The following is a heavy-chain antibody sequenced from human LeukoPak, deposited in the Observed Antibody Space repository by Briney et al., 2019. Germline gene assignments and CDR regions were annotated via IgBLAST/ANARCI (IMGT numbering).Heavy chain of an antibody. V-gene: IGHV3-23*01. CDR3: ASGGLRHEYYFDY. CDR1: GFTFSSYA. Sequence: GGSLRLSCAASGFTFSSYAMSWVRQAPGKGLEWVSAISGSGGSTYYADSVKGRFTISRENSKNMLYLQMNSLRGEDTAVYYCASGGLRHEYYFDYWGQGTLVTVSS. J-gene: IGHJ4*02. CDR2: ISGSGGST. D-gene: IGHD3-3*01.